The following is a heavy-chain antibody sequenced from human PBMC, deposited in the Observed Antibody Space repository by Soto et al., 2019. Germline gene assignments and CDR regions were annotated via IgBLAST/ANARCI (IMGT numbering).Heavy chain of an antibody. D-gene: IGHD3-3*01. CDR1: GYTMTELS. Sequence: ASVKVSCKISGYTMTELSVHWVRQAPGKGLEWMGGFDPEDGETIYAQKFQGRVTMTEDTSTDTAYMELSSLRSEDTAVYYCATGSRDYDFWSGYQMGQTYYYYGMDVWGQGTTVTVSS. J-gene: IGHJ6*02. V-gene: IGHV1-24*01. CDR2: FDPEDGET. CDR3: ATGSRDYDFWSGYQMGQTYYYYGMDV.